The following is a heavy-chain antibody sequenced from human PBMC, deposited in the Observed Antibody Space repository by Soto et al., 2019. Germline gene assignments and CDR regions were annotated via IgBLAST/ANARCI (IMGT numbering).Heavy chain of an antibody. CDR2: ISSDGATT. Sequence: QAQLVESGGGLVKPGGSLRLSCVVSGFTFSDFHMTWIRQTPGKRLEWLAYISSDGATTFYADSVKGRFIISRDNDNNSLFPQMNTLRGEDTAEYFSARDSGYWSGFFQAFDYWGQGSLVTVSS. V-gene: IGHV3-11*01. CDR3: ARDSGYWSGFFQAFDY. CDR1: GFTFSDFH. D-gene: IGHD3-3*01. J-gene: IGHJ4*02.